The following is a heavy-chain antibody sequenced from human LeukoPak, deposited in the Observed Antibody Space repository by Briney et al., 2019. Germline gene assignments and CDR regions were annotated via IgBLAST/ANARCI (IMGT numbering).Heavy chain of an antibody. J-gene: IGHJ4*02. CDR1: GFTFSRDW. CDR3: ARDNRDLGGSFDY. CDR2: ISDDGSIT. Sequence: GGSLRLSCAASGFTFSRDWMHWVRQAPGKGLVWVSRISDDGSITTYADSVQGRFTISRDNAKSTVFLQMNSLRAEDTAVYYCARDNRDLGGSFDYWGQGTLVTVSS. D-gene: IGHD1-26*01. V-gene: IGHV3-74*03.